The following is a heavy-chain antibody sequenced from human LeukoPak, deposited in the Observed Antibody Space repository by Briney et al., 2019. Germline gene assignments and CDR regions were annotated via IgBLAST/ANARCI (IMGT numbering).Heavy chain of an antibody. J-gene: IGHJ5*02. V-gene: IGHV1-46*01. CDR3: ARSLAAARYWFDP. CDR1: GYTFTSYY. CDR2: INPGGGST. Sequence: ASVKVSCKASGYTFTSYYMRWVRQAPGQGLEWMGIINPGGGSTSYAQKFQGRVTMTRDTSTSTVYMELSSLRSEDTAVYYCARSLAAARYWFDPWGQGTLVTVSS. D-gene: IGHD6-13*01.